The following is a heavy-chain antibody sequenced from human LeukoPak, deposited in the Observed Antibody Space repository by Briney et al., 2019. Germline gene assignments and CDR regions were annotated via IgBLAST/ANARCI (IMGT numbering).Heavy chain of an antibody. Sequence: PSETLSLTCTVSGYSISSGYYWGWIRQPPGKGLEWIGSIYHSGSTYYNPSLKSRVTISVDTSKNQFSLKLSSVTAADTAVYYCARTLERGYSGYVGYWGQGTLVTVPS. CDR1: GYSISSGYY. CDR3: ARTLERGYSGYVGY. D-gene: IGHD5-12*01. J-gene: IGHJ4*02. CDR2: IYHSGST. V-gene: IGHV4-38-2*02.